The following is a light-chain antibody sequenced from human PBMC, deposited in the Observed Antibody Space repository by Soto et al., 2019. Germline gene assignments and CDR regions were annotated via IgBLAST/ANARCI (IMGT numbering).Light chain of an antibody. J-gene: IGLJ1*01. V-gene: IGLV2-8*01. CDR1: SSDVGGYNY. CDR2: EVT. Sequence: QSAMTQPPCASGSPGQSVTISCTGTSSDVGGYNYLSWYQHRPGKAPQLIIYEVTKRPSGVPNRFFGSKSGNTASLTVSGLQAEDEADYFCMSYAGMYTYVFGTGTKVTVL. CDR3: MSYAGMYTYV.